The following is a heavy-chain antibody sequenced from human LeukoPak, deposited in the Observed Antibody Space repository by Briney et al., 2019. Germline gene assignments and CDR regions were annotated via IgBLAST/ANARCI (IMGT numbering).Heavy chain of an antibody. Sequence: GGSLRLSCAASGFTFSSFTMHWVRQAPGKGLEWVAVISYDGSNKYCADSVKGRFTISRDNSRNTLYLQMNSLRAEDTAVYYCASSIAHAAFDIWGQGTLVTVS. D-gene: IGHD2-21*01. J-gene: IGHJ3*02. CDR3: ASSIAHAAFDI. V-gene: IGHV3-30*04. CDR2: ISYDGSNK. CDR1: GFTFSSFT.